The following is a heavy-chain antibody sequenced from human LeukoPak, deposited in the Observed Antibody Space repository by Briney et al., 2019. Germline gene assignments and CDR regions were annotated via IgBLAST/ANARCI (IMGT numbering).Heavy chain of an antibody. V-gene: IGHV4-59*01. J-gene: IGHJ4*02. CDR2: IHYTGST. Sequence: SETLSLTCTVSGGSISSYYWTCIRQPPGEGLEWIGYIHYTGSTNYNPSLESRVSISVDTSKKYFSLKLRSVTAADTAVYYCARVDDTSGIDYWGQGTLVTVSS. CDR1: GGSISSYY. D-gene: IGHD3-22*01. CDR3: ARVDDTSGIDY.